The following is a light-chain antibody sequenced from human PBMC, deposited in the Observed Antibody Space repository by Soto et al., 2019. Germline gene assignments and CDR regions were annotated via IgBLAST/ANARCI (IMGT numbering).Light chain of an antibody. V-gene: IGKV3D-15*01. CDR1: ESVRSSY. Sequence: EIVLTQSPGTLSLSPGERATLSCRASESVRSSYLAWYQQKPGQAPRLLISGASTRATGVPARFSGSGSGTEFTLTITSLQSEDFAVYCCQQYNNWPLTFGPGTRLEIK. CDR3: QQYNNWPLT. J-gene: IGKJ5*01. CDR2: GAS.